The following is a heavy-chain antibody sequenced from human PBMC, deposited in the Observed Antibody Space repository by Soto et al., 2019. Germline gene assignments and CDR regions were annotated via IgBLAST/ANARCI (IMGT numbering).Heavy chain of an antibody. D-gene: IGHD6-19*01. CDR2: IYYSGST. CDR3: ARDQGIAVAVFDY. CDR1: GGSISSGDYY. Sequence: TLSLTCTVSGGSISSGDYYWSWIRQHPGKGLEWIGYIYYSGSTYYNPSLKSRVTISVDTSKNQFSLKLSSVTAADTAVYYCARDQGIAVAVFDYWGQGTLVTVSS. J-gene: IGHJ4*02. V-gene: IGHV4-31*03.